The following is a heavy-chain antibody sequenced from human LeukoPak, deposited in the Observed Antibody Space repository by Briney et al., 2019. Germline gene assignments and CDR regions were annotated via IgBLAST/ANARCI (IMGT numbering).Heavy chain of an antibody. D-gene: IGHD6-19*01. Sequence: PGGSLRLSCAASGFTFSSYAMNWVRQASGNGLEWGSTISGDGGDTPYADSVRGRFTISRSNSKHTLLMQMNSLRAEDTAVYYCGKSGSRDWDYFEYWGQGTLVTASS. CDR3: GKSGSRDWDYFEY. J-gene: IGHJ4*02. V-gene: IGHV3-23*01. CDR2: ISGDGGDT. CDR1: GFTFSSYA.